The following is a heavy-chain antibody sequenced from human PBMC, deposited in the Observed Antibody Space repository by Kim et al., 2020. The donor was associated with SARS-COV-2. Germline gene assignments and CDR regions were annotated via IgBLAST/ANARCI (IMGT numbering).Heavy chain of an antibody. J-gene: IGHJ4*02. CDR2: IYYSGNT. V-gene: IGHV4-59*13. Sequence: SETLSLTCTVSGGSISSYYWGWIRQSPERGLEWIGYIYYSGNTNYNPSLKSRGTISADTAKNQFSLKLRSVTAADTVIYYCVKVDTSTYYFDSWGQGTL. CDR1: GGSISSYY. D-gene: IGHD5-18*01. CDR3: VKVDTSTYYFDS.